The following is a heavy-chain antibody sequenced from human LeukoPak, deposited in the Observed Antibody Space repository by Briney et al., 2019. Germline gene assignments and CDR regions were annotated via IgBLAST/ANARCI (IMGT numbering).Heavy chain of an antibody. Sequence: GGSLRLSCAASGFTVSGNYMSWVRQAPGKGLEWVANIHPDSSDKFYVDSMEGRFTISRDNTKNSLYLQIDNARLDDTGLYYCTRLPRETAGDYWGQGVPVIVSS. D-gene: IGHD1-14*01. V-gene: IGHV3-7*03. CDR1: GFTVSGNY. CDR2: IHPDSSDK. J-gene: IGHJ4*02. CDR3: TRLPRETAGDY.